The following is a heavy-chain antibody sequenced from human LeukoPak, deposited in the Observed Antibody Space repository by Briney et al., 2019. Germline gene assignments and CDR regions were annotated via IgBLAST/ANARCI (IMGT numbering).Heavy chain of an antibody. CDR2: IYYTGST. D-gene: IGHD6-13*01. J-gene: IGHJ4*02. V-gene: IGHV4-39*01. CDR1: GGSISGGKDF. CDR3: ARRGITYSTSFFDS. Sequence: PSETLSLTCAVSGGSISGGKDFWGWIRQSPGKGVEWIGSIYYTGSTYYNPSLKSRVTISVDTSKSEFSLMVHSLTAADTAMYYCARRGITYSTSFFDSWGQGTLVTVAS.